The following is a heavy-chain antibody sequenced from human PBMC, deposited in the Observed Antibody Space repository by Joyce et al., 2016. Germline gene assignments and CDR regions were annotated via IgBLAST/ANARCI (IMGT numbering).Heavy chain of an antibody. V-gene: IGHV1-2*02. CDR2: INPKSGGT. J-gene: IGHJ6*02. CDR3: ARGLQGRGGYVGIYGLDV. Sequence: WVRQAPGQGLVWMGGINPKSGGTNYAEKCQGRVTLSTDTFHSTAELELSRLRCDDTAVYCCARGLQGRGGYVGIYGLDVWGQGTTVAVSS. D-gene: IGHD6-13*01.